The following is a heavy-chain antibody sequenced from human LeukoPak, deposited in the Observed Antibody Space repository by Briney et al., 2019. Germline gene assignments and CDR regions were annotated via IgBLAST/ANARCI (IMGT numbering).Heavy chain of an antibody. D-gene: IGHD3-9*01. V-gene: IGHV5-51*01. CDR3: AGLSNDWSLDY. J-gene: IGHJ4*02. Sequence: GESLKISCKGSGYSFTTYWIGWVRQMPGKGLEWMGIIYPGDSDIKYSPSFQGQVTISADKSISTAYLQWSSLKASDAAVYYCAGLSNDWSLDYWGQGTLVTVSS. CDR1: GYSFTTYW. CDR2: IYPGDSDI.